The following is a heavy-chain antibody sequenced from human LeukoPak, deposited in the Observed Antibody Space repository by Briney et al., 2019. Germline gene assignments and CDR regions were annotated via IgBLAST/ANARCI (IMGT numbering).Heavy chain of an antibody. CDR2: IRSKAYGGTA. Sequence: GGSLRLSRTASGFTFGDHSVSWFRQAPGKGLEGVGFIRSKAYGGTAEYAASVKGRFTISRDYSKSVAYLQMDSLKTEDTAVYYCTREIRYFDWFQADYWGQGTLVTVSS. V-gene: IGHV3-49*03. CDR1: GFTFGDHS. D-gene: IGHD3-9*01. CDR3: TREIRYFDWFQADY. J-gene: IGHJ4*02.